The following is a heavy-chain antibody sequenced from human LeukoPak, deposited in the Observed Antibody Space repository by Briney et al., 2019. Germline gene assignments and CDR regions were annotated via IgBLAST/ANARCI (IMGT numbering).Heavy chain of an antibody. Sequence: GGSLRLSCAASGLTFSSYWMNWVRQAPGKGLVWVSRINGDGSSTSYADSVKGRFTISRDNAKKTLFLQMNSLRAEDTALYYCARGYLYDSSGFDYWGQGTLVTVSS. V-gene: IGHV3-74*01. J-gene: IGHJ4*02. CDR3: ARGYLYDSSGFDY. D-gene: IGHD3-22*01. CDR2: INGDGSST. CDR1: GLTFSSYW.